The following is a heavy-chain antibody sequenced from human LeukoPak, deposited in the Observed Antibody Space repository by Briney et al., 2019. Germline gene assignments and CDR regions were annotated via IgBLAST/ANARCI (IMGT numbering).Heavy chain of an antibody. D-gene: IGHD1-14*01. CDR1: GYPFSTYE. CDR3: ARGPRNDP. J-gene: IGHJ5*02. CDR2: VHPNSGNT. Sequence: ASVKVSCKTSGYPFSTYEINWVRRAAGQGLEWMGWVHPNSGNTAYAQKFQGRVTMTRDTSISTAYMELSGLRSDDTVVYFCARGPRNDPWGQGTLVTVSS. V-gene: IGHV1-8*01.